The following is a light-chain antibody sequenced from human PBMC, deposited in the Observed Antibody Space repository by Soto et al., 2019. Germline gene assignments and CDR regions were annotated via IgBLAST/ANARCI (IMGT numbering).Light chain of an antibody. Sequence: DIQMTQSPSSLSASVGDRVTITCRASQNIDIFLSWYQHKPGKAPNLLIYVASSLQGGVPSRFSGSGSGTDFTLTISSLHPEDFATYYCQQSYTTPQTFGQGTKVDIK. J-gene: IGKJ1*01. CDR1: QNIDIF. CDR3: QQSYTTPQT. CDR2: VAS. V-gene: IGKV1-39*01.